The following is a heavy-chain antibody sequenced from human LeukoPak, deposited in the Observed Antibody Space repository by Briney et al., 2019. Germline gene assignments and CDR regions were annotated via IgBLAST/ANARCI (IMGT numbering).Heavy chain of an antibody. D-gene: IGHD2-2*01. CDR2: IIPIFGTA. J-gene: IGHJ4*02. Sequence: SVKVSCKASGGTFSSYATSWVRQAPGQGLEWMGRIIPIFGTANYAQKFQGRVTITTDESTSTAYMELSSLRSEDTAVYYCAIVPATAIAYFDYWGQGTLVTVSS. V-gene: IGHV1-69*05. CDR1: GGTFSSYA. CDR3: AIVPATAIAYFDY.